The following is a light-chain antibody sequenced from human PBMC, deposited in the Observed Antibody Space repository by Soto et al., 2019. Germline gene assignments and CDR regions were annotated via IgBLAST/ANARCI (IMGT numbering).Light chain of an antibody. CDR2: GNS. Sequence: QSVLTQPPSVSGSPGQRVTISCTGSSSNIGAGYDVHWYQQLPGTAPKLLIYGNSNRPSGVPDRFSGSKSGTSASLAITGREAEDEADYYLQSYDSSLSNVVFGGGTKRTVL. CDR3: QSYDSSLSNVV. V-gene: IGLV1-40*01. J-gene: IGLJ2*01. CDR1: SSNIGAGYD.